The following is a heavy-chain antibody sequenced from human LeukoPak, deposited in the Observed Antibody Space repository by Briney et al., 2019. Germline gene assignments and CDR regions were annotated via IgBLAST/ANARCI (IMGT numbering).Heavy chain of an antibody. CDR3: ARNQRYAGTTVY. Sequence: KPGGSLRLSCAASGFTFSSYSMNWVRQAPGKGLEWVSSISSSSSYIYYADSVKGRFTISRDNAKNSLYLQMNSLRAEDTAVYYCARNQRYAGTTVYWGQGTLATVSS. J-gene: IGHJ4*02. CDR1: GFTFSSYS. D-gene: IGHD1-1*01. V-gene: IGHV3-21*01. CDR2: ISSSSSYI.